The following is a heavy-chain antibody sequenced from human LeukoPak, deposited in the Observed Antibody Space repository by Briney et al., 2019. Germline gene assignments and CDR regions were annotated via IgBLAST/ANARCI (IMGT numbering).Heavy chain of an antibody. CDR2: IKQDGSEK. J-gene: IGHJ3*02. Sequence: GGSLRLPCAASGFTFSSYGMHWVRQAPGKGLEWVANIKQDGSEKYYVDSVRGRFTISRDNAKNSLYLQMNSLRAEDTAVYYCARDLRDFWSGYYSPDAFDIWGQGTMVTVSS. CDR1: GFTFSSYG. CDR3: ARDLRDFWSGYYSPDAFDI. D-gene: IGHD3-3*01. V-gene: IGHV3-7*01.